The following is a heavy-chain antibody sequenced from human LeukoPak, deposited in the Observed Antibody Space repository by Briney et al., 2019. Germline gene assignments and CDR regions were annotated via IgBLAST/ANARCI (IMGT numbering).Heavy chain of an antibody. D-gene: IGHD5-12*01. V-gene: IGHV1-69*13. CDR1: GGTFSSYA. J-gene: IGHJ6*04. Sequence: GASVKVSCKASGGTFSSYAISWVRQAPGQGLEWMGGIIPIFGTANYAQMFQGRVTITADESTSTAYMELSSLRSEDTAVYYCASRGYSGYDFLDYYFGMDVWGKASTVTVSS. CDR3: ASRGYSGYDFLDYYFGMDV. CDR2: IIPIFGTA.